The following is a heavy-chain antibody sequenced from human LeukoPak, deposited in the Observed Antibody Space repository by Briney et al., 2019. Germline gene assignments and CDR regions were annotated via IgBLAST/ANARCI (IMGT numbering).Heavy chain of an antibody. J-gene: IGHJ4*02. CDR3: VRKFATGD. Sequence: GGSLRLSCAASGFTFSSHLMHWVRQAQGTGLVWVSSVKSDGTATNYADSVKGRFTISRDSAKNTLYLQMNSLRVEDTAVYYCVRKFATGDWGQGTLVTVSS. D-gene: IGHD1-14*01. CDR1: GFTFSSHL. V-gene: IGHV3-74*01. CDR2: VKSDGTAT.